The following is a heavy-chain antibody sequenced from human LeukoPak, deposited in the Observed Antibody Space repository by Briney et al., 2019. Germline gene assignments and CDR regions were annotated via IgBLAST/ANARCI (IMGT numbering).Heavy chain of an antibody. CDR1: GYTFTGYY. CDR2: INPNSGGT. CDR3: ARAYYYDSSGFIDY. J-gene: IGHJ4*02. Sequence: ASVKVSCKASGYTFTGYYMHWVRQAPGQGLEWMGWINPNSGGTNYAQKFQGRVTMTRDTSISTAYMELSSLRSEDTAVYYCARAYYYDSSGFIDYWGQGTLVTVSS. V-gene: IGHV1-2*02. D-gene: IGHD3-22*01.